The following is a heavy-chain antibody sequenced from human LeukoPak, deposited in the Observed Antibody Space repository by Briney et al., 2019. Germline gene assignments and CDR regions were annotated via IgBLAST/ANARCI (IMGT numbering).Heavy chain of an antibody. Sequence: ASVKVSCKASGGTFSSYAITWVRQAPGQGLEWMGGIIPIFGTANYAQKFQGRVTITADESTSTAYMELSSLRSEDTAVYYCARLSGYSSGWYGGGYNWFDPWGQGTLVTVSS. J-gene: IGHJ5*02. CDR1: GGTFSSYA. CDR2: IIPIFGTA. CDR3: ARLSGYSSGWYGGGYNWFDP. V-gene: IGHV1-69*13. D-gene: IGHD6-19*01.